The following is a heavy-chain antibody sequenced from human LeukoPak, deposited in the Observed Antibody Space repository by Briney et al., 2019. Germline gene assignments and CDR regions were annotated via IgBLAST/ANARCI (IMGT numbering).Heavy chain of an antibody. CDR3: AREYIAPASPDDYYYGMDV. Sequence: GGPLRPSWEALGFTFSNFGRHGFGQAPARGLEWVQVFWEEGNKTYYTDSVKGRFTISRDNPKSTLYLQMNSLRAEDTGVYYCAREYIAPASPDDYYYGMDVWGQGTTVTVSS. D-gene: IGHD5-12*01. CDR2: FWEEGNKT. V-gene: IGHV3-33*01. CDR1: GFTFSNFG. J-gene: IGHJ6*02.